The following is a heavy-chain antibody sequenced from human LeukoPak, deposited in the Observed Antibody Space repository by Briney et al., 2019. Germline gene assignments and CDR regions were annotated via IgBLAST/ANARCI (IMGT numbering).Heavy chain of an antibody. V-gene: IGHV4-39*01. CDR1: GGSISSSDYY. J-gene: IGHJ4*02. D-gene: IGHD6-13*01. Sequence: PSETLSLTCSVSGGSISSSDYYWGWIRQPPGKGLEWIGRIYYSGSTYYNPSLKSRVTISVDTSKNQFSLKLSSVTAADTALYYCARQPTGYYTSWYPDYFDNWGQGTLVTVSS. CDR3: ARQPTGYYTSWYPDYFDN. CDR2: IYYSGST.